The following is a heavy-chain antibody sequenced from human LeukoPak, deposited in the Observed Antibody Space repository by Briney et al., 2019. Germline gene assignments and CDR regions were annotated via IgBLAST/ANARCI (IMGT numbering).Heavy chain of an antibody. Sequence: GGSLRLSCVVSGLNFSSNGMHWVRQAPGKGLEWVAVISYDGNNQYYADSVKGRFTISRDNSKNTLYLQMNSLRAEDTAVYYCAKYFASGSYYKLPHWGQGTLVTVSS. J-gene: IGHJ1*01. CDR3: AKYFASGSYYKLPH. CDR1: GLNFSSNG. V-gene: IGHV3-30*18. D-gene: IGHD3-10*01. CDR2: ISYDGNNQ.